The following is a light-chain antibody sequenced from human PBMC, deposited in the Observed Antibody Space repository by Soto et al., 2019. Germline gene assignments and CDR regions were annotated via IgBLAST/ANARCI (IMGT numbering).Light chain of an antibody. J-gene: IGLJ2*01. V-gene: IGLV2-11*01. Sequence: QSALTQPRSVSGSPGQSVTISCTGTSSDVGGYNYVSWFQQHPGKAPQLMIYDVSERPSGVPDRFSGSKSGNTASLTISGLQAEDEADYYCCSNAGNSEIFGEGTKLTVL. CDR1: SSDVGGYNY. CDR3: CSNAGNSEI. CDR2: DVS.